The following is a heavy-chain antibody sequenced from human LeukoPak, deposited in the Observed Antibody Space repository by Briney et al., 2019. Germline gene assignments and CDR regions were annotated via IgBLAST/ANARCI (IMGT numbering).Heavy chain of an antibody. V-gene: IGHV4-34*01. CDR1: GGSFSGYY. J-gene: IGHJ4*02. CDR3: ARASYYYDSNNYYPVQNPLYFDH. D-gene: IGHD3-22*01. Sequence: SETLSLTCAVYGGSFSGYYWSWIRQPPGKGLEWIGEINHSGSTNYNASLKSRVTISVDASKNQFSLKLSSVTAADTAVYYCARASYYYDSNNYYPVQNPLYFDHWGQGTLVTVSS. CDR2: INHSGST.